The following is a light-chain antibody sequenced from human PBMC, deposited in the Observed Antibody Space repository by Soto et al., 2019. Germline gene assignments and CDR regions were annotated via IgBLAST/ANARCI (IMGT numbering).Light chain of an antibody. V-gene: IGKV3-20*01. CDR3: HPSGSSPLT. CDR1: QHVTSSY. CDR2: GAS. J-gene: IGKJ3*01. Sequence: EIVLTQSPGTLSLSPGEIATLTCRSSQHVTSSYLAWYQQKPGHATRLLMSGASIRATGIPDRVSGSGSGTDFTRTISILEPEAVEVYYCHPSGSSPLTFCPGTKWDSK.